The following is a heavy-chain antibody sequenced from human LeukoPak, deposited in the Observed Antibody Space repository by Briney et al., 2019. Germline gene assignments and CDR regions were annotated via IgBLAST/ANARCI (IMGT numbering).Heavy chain of an antibody. CDR2: IRNKANSYTT. CDR1: GFTSSDYY. D-gene: IGHD3-3*01. CDR3: ARGVLWSGYFYFDY. Sequence: PGGSLRLSCAVSGFTSSDYYMDWVRQAPGKGLEWVGRIRNKANSYTTEYAASVKGRFTISRDDSKNSLYLQMNSLKAEDTAMYYCARGVLWSGYFYFDYWGQGTLVTVSS. V-gene: IGHV3-72*01. J-gene: IGHJ4*02.